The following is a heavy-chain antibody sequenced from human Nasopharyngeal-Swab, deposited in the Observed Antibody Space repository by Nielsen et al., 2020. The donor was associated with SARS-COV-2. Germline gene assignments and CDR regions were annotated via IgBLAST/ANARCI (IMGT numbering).Heavy chain of an antibody. V-gene: IGHV1-2*02. D-gene: IGHD4/OR15-4a*01. Sequence: ASVNVSCKASGYPFTDYYLYWLRQAPGQGLEWMGWINPKRCNTDYAQKCQGRVTMTRDKSISTAYIDVSGLRADDTAVYYCARRLVLTARDLDHGGQGTLVNVYS. J-gene: IGHJ4*02. CDR1: GYPFTDYY. CDR3: ARRLVLTARDLDH. CDR2: INPKRCNT.